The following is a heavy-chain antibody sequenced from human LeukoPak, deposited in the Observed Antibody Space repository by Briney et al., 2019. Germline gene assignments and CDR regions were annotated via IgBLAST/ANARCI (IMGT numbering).Heavy chain of an antibody. CDR1: RTTFTYG. V-gene: IGHV3-23*01. J-gene: IGHJ4*02. Sequence: PGGSLRLSCAASRTTFTYGMSWVRQAPGKGLEWVSSISDGGHHTFYAESVKGRFTISRDNSKNTLYLQMDSLRAEDTAVYYCAKVISSYSGYDSYWGQGTRVTVSS. D-gene: IGHD5-12*01. CDR3: AKVISSYSGYDSY. CDR2: ISDGGHHT.